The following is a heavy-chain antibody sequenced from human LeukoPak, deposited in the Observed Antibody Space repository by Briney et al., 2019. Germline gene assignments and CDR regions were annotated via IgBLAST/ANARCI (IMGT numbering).Heavy chain of an antibody. J-gene: IGHJ5*01. CDR1: GYTFTSCD. D-gene: IGHD2-2*01. V-gene: IGHV1-8*01. CDR2: MDPNRGNT. CDR3: ARGLSRCSSGNCYEPNWLDS. Sequence: ASVKVSCKASGYTFTSCDINWVRQATGQGLEWMGWMDPNRGNTGYAHKFQGRVTMARSTSVSTAYMELSSLTSEDTAVYYCARGLSRCSSGNCYEPNWLDSWGQGTLVTVSS.